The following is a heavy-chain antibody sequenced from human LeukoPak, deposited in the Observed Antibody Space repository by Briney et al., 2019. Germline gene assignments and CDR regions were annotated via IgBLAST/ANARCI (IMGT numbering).Heavy chain of an antibody. CDR1: GFTFSSYA. CDR3: AKPEYQLPYRPPFDY. CDR2: ISGSGGST. Sequence: EGSLRLSCAASGFTFSSYAMSWVRQAPGKGLEWVSTISGSGGSTYYADSVKGRFTISRDNSRTPLYLQMNNLRAEDTAVYYCAKPEYQLPYRPPFDYWGQGTLVTVSS. J-gene: IGHJ4*02. V-gene: IGHV3-23*01. D-gene: IGHD2-2*02.